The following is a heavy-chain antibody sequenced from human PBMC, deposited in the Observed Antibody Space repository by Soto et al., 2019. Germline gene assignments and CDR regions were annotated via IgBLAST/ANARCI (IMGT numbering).Heavy chain of an antibody. V-gene: IGHV3-30*18. J-gene: IGHJ3*02. Sequence: GGSLRLSCAASGFTFSSYGMHWVRQAPGKGLEWVAVISYDGSNKYYADSVKGRFTISRDNSKNTLYLQMNSLRAEDTAVYYCAKEGSGWYAFDIWGQGTMVTVSS. CDR3: AKEGSGWYAFDI. CDR2: ISYDGSNK. D-gene: IGHD6-19*01. CDR1: GFTFSSYG.